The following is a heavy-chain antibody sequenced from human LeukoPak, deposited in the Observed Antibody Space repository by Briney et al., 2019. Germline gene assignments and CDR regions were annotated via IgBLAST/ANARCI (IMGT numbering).Heavy chain of an antibody. CDR1: GGAFSSYA. CDR3: ARTMVRGVIVGFDY. Sequence: SVKVSCKASGGAFSSYAISWVRQAPGQGLEWMGGIIPIFGTANYAQKFQGRVTITTDESTSTAYMELSSLRSEDTAVYYCARTMVRGVIVGFDYWGQGTLVTVSS. D-gene: IGHD3-10*01. CDR2: IIPIFGTA. J-gene: IGHJ4*02. V-gene: IGHV1-69*05.